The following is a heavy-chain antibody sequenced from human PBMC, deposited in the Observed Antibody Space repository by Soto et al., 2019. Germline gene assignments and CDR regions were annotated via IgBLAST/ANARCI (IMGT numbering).Heavy chain of an antibody. Sequence: EVQLLESGGGLVQPGGSLRLSCAASGFTFSSYAMSWVRQAPGKGLEWVSAISGSGGSTYYADSVKGRFTISRDNSKNQLYLQMSSLIAEDMGVYFCAKDDKDYGDWMAWGQGTVVTVSS. CDR3: AKDDKDYGDWMA. CDR1: GFTFSSYA. CDR2: ISGSGGST. D-gene: IGHD4-17*01. J-gene: IGHJ4*02. V-gene: IGHV3-23*01.